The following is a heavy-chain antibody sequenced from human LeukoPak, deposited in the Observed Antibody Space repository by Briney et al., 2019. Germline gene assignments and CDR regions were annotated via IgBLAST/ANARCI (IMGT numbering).Heavy chain of an antibody. CDR3: ARGSGGDIVVVPAAIDY. Sequence: SETLSLTCTVSGGSISSYYWSWIRQPPGKGLEWIGEINHSGSTNYNPSLKSRVTISVDTSKNQFSLKLSSVTAADTAVYYCARGSGGDIVVVPAAIDYWGQGTLVTVSS. J-gene: IGHJ4*02. CDR1: GGSISSYY. CDR2: INHSGST. D-gene: IGHD2-2*01. V-gene: IGHV4-34*01.